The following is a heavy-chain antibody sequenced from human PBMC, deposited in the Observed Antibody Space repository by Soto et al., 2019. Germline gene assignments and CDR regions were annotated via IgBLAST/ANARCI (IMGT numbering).Heavy chain of an antibody. Sequence: EVQLVESGGGLVKPGGSLRLSCAASGFTFSSYSMNWVRQAPGKGLEWVSSISSSSSYIYYADSVKGRFTISRDNAKNSLYLQMNSLRAEDTAVYYCASLIVVVPAAMPVGLSDYWGQGTLVTVSS. CDR1: GFTFSSYS. V-gene: IGHV3-21*01. CDR3: ASLIVVVPAAMPVGLSDY. CDR2: ISSSSSYI. J-gene: IGHJ4*02. D-gene: IGHD2-2*01.